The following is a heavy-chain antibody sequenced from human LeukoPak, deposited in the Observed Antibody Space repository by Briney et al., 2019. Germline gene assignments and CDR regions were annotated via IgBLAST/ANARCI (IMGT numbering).Heavy chain of an antibody. CDR3: ARGGWSGYSYGSEPEKYFDY. J-gene: IGHJ4*02. CDR2: INPNSGGT. CDR1: GYTFTSYG. Sequence: ASVKVSCKASGYTFTSYGISWVRQAPGQGLEWMRWINPNSGGTNDAQKFQGRVTMTTDTSTSTAYMELSRLRSDDTAVYYCARGGWSGYSYGSEPEKYFDYWGQGTLVTVSS. D-gene: IGHD5-18*01. V-gene: IGHV1-2*02.